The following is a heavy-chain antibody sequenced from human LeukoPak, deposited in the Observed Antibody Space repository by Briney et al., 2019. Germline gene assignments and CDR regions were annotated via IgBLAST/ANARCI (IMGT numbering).Heavy chain of an antibody. CDR1: GYSFNPFD. Sequence: ASVKVSCMASGYSFNPFDIKWVRQATGQGLESMGWSNPNSGNTVYAQRFQGRVTFTRNTSISTAYTEECSLRSEDTAASAGSSCPSCSGGSCYLGQNPRKIDFWGQGTLVTVSS. V-gene: IGHV1-8*03. CDR2: SNPNSGNT. J-gene: IGHJ4*02. D-gene: IGHD2-15*01. CDR3: SSCPSCSGGSCYLGQNPRKIDF.